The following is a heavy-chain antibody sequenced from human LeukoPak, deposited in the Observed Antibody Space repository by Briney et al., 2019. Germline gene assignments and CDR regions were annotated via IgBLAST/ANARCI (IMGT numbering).Heavy chain of an antibody. D-gene: IGHD5-24*01. CDR2: IKEDGSEK. V-gene: IGHV3-7*01. CDR1: GFNFGEFW. J-gene: IGHJ4*02. CDR3: AKDLSDGYNGFDY. Sequence: PGGSLRLSCAASGFNFGEFWMAWVRQTPGKGLEWVADIKEDGSEKFYVDSVKGRFTISRDNSKNTLYLQMNSLRAEDTAVYYCAKDLSDGYNGFDYWGQGTLVTVSS.